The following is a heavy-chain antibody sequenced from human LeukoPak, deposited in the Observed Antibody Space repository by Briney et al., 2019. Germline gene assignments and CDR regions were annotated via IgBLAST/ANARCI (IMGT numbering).Heavy chain of an antibody. CDR2: IYYSGST. D-gene: IGHD6-13*01. Sequence: PSETLSLTCTVSGGSISSSSYYWGWIRQPPGKGLEWIGSIYYSGSTYYNPSLKSRVTISVDTSKNQSSLKLSSVTAADTAVYYCARGRIAAAGSFDYWGQGTLVTVSS. V-gene: IGHV4-39*01. CDR1: GGSISSSSYY. CDR3: ARGRIAAAGSFDY. J-gene: IGHJ4*02.